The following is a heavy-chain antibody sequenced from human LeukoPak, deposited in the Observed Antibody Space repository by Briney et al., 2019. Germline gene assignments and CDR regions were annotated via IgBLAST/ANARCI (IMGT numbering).Heavy chain of an antibody. CDR2: ISYDGSNK. CDR1: GFTFSSYA. D-gene: IGHD2-2*01. V-gene: IGHV3-30-3*01. CDR3: ARDAVGYCSSTSCSWIDY. Sequence: GGSLRLSCAASGFTFSSYAKHWVRQAPGKGLEWVAVISYDGSNKYYADSVKGRFTISRDNSKNTLYLQMNSLRAEDTAVYYCARDAVGYCSSTSCSWIDYWGQGTLVTVSS. J-gene: IGHJ4*02.